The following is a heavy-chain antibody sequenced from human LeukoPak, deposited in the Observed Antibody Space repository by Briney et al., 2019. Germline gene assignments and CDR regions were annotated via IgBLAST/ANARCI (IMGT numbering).Heavy chain of an antibody. V-gene: IGHV4-61*02. Sequence: PSETLSLTCTVSGGSISSGSYYWSWIRQPAGKGLEWIGRIYTSGSTNYNPSLKSRVTISVDTSKNQFSLKLSSVTAADTAVYYCARELKLAQGFDPWGQGTLVTVSS. CDR2: IYTSGST. J-gene: IGHJ5*02. CDR1: GGSISSGSYY. D-gene: IGHD4-23*01. CDR3: ARELKLAQGFDP.